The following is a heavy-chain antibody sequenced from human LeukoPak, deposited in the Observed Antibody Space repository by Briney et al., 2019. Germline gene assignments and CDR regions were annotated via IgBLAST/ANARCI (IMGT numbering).Heavy chain of an antibody. CDR1: GFTFNNYN. D-gene: IGHD4-17*01. CDR3: ARDGNDYGDYGYYYYYMDV. CDR2: ISSSSNYI. Sequence: GGSLRLSCAASGFTFNNYNMNWVRQAPGKGLEWVSSISSSSNYIYYADSVKGRFTISRDNAKNSLYLQMNSLRAEDTAVYYCARDGNDYGDYGYYYYYMDVWGKGTTVTVSS. J-gene: IGHJ6*03. V-gene: IGHV3-21*01.